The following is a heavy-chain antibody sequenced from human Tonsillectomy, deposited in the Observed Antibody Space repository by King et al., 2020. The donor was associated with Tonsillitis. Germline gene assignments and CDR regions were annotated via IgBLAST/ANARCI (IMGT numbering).Heavy chain of an antibody. CDR2: IYYSGST. J-gene: IGHJ4*02. D-gene: IGHD3-16*02. V-gene: IGHV4-39*07. CDR3: ASRGLPLGELSSFFFDL. Sequence: QLQLQESGPGLVKPSETLSLNCTVSGGSVSSSSYYWGWIRQPPGKGLEWIGIIYYSGSTYYTPSLKSRVTISVDTSKNQFSLKLTSVTAADTAVYSCASRGLPLGELSSFFFDLWGQGTLVTVSS. CDR1: GGSVSSSSYY.